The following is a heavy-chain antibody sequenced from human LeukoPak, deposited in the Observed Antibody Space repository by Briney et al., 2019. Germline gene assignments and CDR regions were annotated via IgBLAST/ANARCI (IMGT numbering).Heavy chain of an antibody. CDR2: RNPNSGNT. Sequence: ASVKVSCKASGYTFTSYDINWVRQATGQGLEWMGWRNPNSGNTGYAQKFQGRVTMTRNTPISTAYIELSSLRSEDTAVYYCARTLNYYYGMDVWGQGTTVTVSS. J-gene: IGHJ6*02. CDR3: ARTLNYYYGMDV. CDR1: GYTFTSYD. V-gene: IGHV1-8*01.